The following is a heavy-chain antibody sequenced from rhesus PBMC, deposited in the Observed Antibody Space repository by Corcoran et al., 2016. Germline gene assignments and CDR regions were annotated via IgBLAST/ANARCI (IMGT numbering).Heavy chain of an antibody. V-gene: IGHV4S7*01. CDR2: IYGGSGST. CDR3: ARDRYSNYGGFDY. J-gene: IGHJ4*01. D-gene: IGHD4-23*01. Sequence: QVQLQESGPGVVKPSETLSLTCAVSGGSISGYYLWSWIRQPPGKGLEWIGYIYGGSGSTSYNPSLKSRVIISIDTSKSQFSLKLSSVTAADTAVYYCARDRYSNYGGFDYWGQGVLVTVSS. CDR1: GGSISGYYL.